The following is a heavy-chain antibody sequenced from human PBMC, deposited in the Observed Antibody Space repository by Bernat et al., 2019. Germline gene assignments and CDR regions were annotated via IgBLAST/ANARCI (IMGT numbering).Heavy chain of an antibody. Sequence: EVQLVESGGGVVQPGGSLRLSCAASGFTFDDYAMHWVRQAPGKGLEWVSLISGDGGSTYYADSVKGRFTISRDNSKNSLYLQMNSLRTEDTALYYCTKDKARATAIEFDYWGQGTLVTVSS. CDR1: GFTFDDYA. CDR3: TKDKARATAIEFDY. J-gene: IGHJ4*02. CDR2: ISGDGGST. V-gene: IGHV3-43*02. D-gene: IGHD2-21*02.